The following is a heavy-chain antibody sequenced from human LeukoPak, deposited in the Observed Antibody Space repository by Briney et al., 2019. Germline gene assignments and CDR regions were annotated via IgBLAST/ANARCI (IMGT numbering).Heavy chain of an antibody. CDR2: ISGSGGST. Sequence: GGSLRLSCAASGFTFSSYAMSWVRQAPGKGLECVSAISGSGGSTYYADSVKGRFTISRDNSKNTLYLQMNSLRAEDTAVYYCAKFCGSRHYYDSSGYNGGIDYWGQGTLVTVSS. V-gene: IGHV3-23*01. CDR1: GFTFSSYA. J-gene: IGHJ4*02. D-gene: IGHD3-22*01. CDR3: AKFCGSRHYYDSSGYNGGIDY.